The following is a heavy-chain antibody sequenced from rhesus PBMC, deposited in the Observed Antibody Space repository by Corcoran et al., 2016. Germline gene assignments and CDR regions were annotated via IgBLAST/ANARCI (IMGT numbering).Heavy chain of an antibody. V-gene: IGHV4-73*01. CDR1: GGSISGYYY. D-gene: IGHD2-27*01. Sequence: QVKLQQWGEGLVKPSETLSLTCAVYGGSISGYYYWSWIRQPPGKGLEWIGNIDGNSASTNYNPSLKNRVTISKDTSKNQFSLKLSSVTAADTAVYYCARTGIVVVFAAMGEPHYYFDYWGQGVLVTVSS. CDR2: IDGNSAST. J-gene: IGHJ4*01. CDR3: ARTGIVVVFAAMGEPHYYFDY.